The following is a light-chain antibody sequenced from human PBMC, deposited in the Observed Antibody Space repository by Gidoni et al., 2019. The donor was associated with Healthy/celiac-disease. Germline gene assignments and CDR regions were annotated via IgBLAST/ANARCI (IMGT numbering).Light chain of an antibody. V-gene: IGKV1-8*01. Sequence: AIRMTKSPSSFSASTGDRVTITCRASQGISSYLAWYQQKPGKAPKLLIYAASTLQSGVPSRFSGSGSGTEFTLTISCLQSEDFATYYCQQYYSYPRTFGQGTKVEIK. J-gene: IGKJ1*01. CDR1: QGISSY. CDR3: QQYYSYPRT. CDR2: AAS.